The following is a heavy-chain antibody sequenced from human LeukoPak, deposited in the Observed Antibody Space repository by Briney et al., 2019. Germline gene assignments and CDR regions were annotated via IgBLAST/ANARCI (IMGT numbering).Heavy chain of an antibody. V-gene: IGHV4-39*01. CDR3: ARHPLSSIAAAGS. Sequence: SSETLSLTCTVSGGSISSYYWGWIRQPPGKGLEWIGSIYYSGSTYYNPSLKSRVTISVDTSKNQFSLKLSSVTAADTAVYYCARHPLSSIAAAGSWGQGTLVTVSS. CDR1: GGSISSYY. D-gene: IGHD6-13*01. J-gene: IGHJ4*02. CDR2: IYYSGST.